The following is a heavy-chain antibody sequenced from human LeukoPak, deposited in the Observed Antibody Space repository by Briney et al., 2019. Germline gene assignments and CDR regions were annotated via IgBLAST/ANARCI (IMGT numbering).Heavy chain of an antibody. CDR1: GFTFSNHG. CDR2: IWYDGSNK. V-gene: IGHV3-33*01. Sequence: GGSLRLSCAASGFTFSNHGMHWVRQAPGKGPEWVALIWYDGSNKYYGDSVKGRFTISRDNSKNTVYLQMNSLRAEDTGVYYCARDRLEAVSDDDYFDYWGQGTLVTVSS. D-gene: IGHD4-17*01. J-gene: IGHJ4*02. CDR3: ARDRLEAVSDDDYFDY.